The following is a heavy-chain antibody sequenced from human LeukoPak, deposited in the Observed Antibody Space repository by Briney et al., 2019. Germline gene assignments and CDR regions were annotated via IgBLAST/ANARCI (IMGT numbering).Heavy chain of an antibody. CDR2: ISYDGSNQ. J-gene: IGHJ4*02. Sequence: GGSLRLSCAASGFTFSSYGMHWVRQAPGMGLEWVAVISYDGSNQYYADSVKGRFTISRDNSKNTLYLQMNSLRAEDTALYYCAKETLVSSWYFFDYWGQGTLVTVSS. CDR3: AKETLVSSWYFFDY. V-gene: IGHV3-30*18. CDR1: GFTFSSYG. D-gene: IGHD6-13*01.